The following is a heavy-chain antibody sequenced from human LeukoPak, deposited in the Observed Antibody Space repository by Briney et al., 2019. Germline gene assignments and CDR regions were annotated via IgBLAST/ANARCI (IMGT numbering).Heavy chain of an antibody. CDR1: GDSISGDNHD. J-gene: IGHJ5*02. D-gene: IGHD3-16*01. Sequence: SETLSLTCTVSGDSISGDNHDWGWIRQPPGKGLEWIGNIYYSGSTHYNPSLKSRVIISIDTSNNLFSLKLSSVTAADTAIYYCARRYAHRSRWLDPWGQGTLVTVSS. CDR3: ARRYAHRSRWLDP. CDR2: IYYSGST. V-gene: IGHV4-39*02.